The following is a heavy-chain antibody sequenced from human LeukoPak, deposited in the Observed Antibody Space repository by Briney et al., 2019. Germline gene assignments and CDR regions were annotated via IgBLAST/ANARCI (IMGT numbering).Heavy chain of an antibody. CDR3: ARAKVARDSGSYYRKGRYVYYFDY. Sequence: SETLSLTCAVYGGSFSGYYWSWIRQPPGKGLELIGQINHSGSTNYNPSLKSRVTISVDTSKNQFSLKLSSVTAADTAVYYCARAKVARDSGSYYRKGRYVYYFDYWGQGTLVTVSS. V-gene: IGHV4-34*01. CDR1: GGSFSGYY. J-gene: IGHJ4*02. D-gene: IGHD3-10*01. CDR2: INHSGST.